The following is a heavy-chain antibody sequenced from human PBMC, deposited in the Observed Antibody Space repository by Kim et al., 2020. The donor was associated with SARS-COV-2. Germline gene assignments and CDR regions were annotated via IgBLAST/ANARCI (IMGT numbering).Heavy chain of an antibody. J-gene: IGHJ6*02. D-gene: IGHD5-12*01. CDR2: IYTSGST. CDR3: AREVPYSGYELYYYYYGMDV. CDR1: GGSISSGSYY. V-gene: IGHV4-61*02. Sequence: SETLSLTCTVSGGSISSGSYYWSWIRQPAGKGLEWIGRIYTSGSTNYNPSLKSRVTISVDTSKNQFSLKLSSVTAADTAVYYCAREVPYSGYELYYYYYGMDVWGQGTTVTVSS.